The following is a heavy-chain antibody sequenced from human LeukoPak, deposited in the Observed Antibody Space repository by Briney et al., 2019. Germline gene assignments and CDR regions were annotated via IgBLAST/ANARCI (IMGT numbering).Heavy chain of an antibody. D-gene: IGHD1-14*01. Sequence: PGGSLRLSCAASGFTFSHFGMHWVRQAPGKDLEWVAVVWSDGTNEYYAHSVKGRFTISRDNSKNTLYLQMNSLRAEDTALYYCAKDTTDDLALSAPYFDCWGQGTRVTVSS. CDR2: VWSDGTNE. CDR1: GFTFSHFG. J-gene: IGHJ4*02. V-gene: IGHV3-33*06. CDR3: AKDTTDDLALSAPYFDC.